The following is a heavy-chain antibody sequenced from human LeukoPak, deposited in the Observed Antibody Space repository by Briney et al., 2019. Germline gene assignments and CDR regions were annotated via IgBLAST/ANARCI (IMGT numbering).Heavy chain of an antibody. CDR2: INHSGST. V-gene: IGHV4-34*01. D-gene: IGHD3-16*01. Sequence: SEILSLTCAVYGGSFSGHYWTWTRQPPGKGLEWIGEINHSGSTNYNPSLKSRVTISVDTSKNQFSLKLSSVTAADTAVYYCARIGDYHAFDIWGQGTMVTVSS. CDR3: ARIGDYHAFDI. CDR1: GGSFSGHY. J-gene: IGHJ3*02.